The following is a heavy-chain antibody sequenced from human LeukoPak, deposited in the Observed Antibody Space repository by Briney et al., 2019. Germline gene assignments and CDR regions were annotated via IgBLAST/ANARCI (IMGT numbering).Heavy chain of an antibody. CDR1: GYTFTSYY. V-gene: IGHV1-46*01. J-gene: IGHJ4*02. CDR2: INPSGGST. D-gene: IGHD3-3*01. Sequence: ASVKVSCKASGYTFTSYYMHWVRQAPGQGLEWMGIINPSGGSTSYAQKFQGRVTMTRDTSTSTAYMELRSLRSDDTAVYYCARDRRVEYSKGLYRSVFDYWGQGTLVTVSS. CDR3: ARDRRVEYSKGLYRSVFDY.